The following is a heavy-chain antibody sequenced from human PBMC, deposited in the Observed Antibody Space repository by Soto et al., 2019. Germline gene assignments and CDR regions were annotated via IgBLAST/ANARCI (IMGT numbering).Heavy chain of an antibody. V-gene: IGHV1-3*01. CDR1: GYTFSSYA. CDR3: ARDTGDGTFDF. J-gene: IGHJ4*02. Sequence: QVHLVQSGAEVRKPGASVKVSCKASGYTFSSYAMHWLRQAPGQRLEWMGWINAGYGNTKSSQKFQERGTISRETAASTAYMELTSLRSEDTAVYYCARDTGDGTFDFWGQGTLVTVSS. D-gene: IGHD7-27*01. CDR2: INAGYGNT.